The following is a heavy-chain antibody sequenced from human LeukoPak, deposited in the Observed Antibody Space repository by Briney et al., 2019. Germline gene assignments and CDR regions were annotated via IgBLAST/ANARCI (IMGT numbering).Heavy chain of an antibody. Sequence: GGSLRLSCAASGITFTNPWMNWVRQAPGKGLEWIGRLKSKTDGGTADYAAPVKGRFTMSRDDSENTLYLQMNSLKNEDTAVYYCAATYYGSSRTDYWGQGTLVTVSS. CDR1: GITFTNPW. J-gene: IGHJ4*02. CDR2: LKSKTDGGTA. D-gene: IGHD3-10*01. CDR3: AATYYGSSRTDY. V-gene: IGHV3-15*01.